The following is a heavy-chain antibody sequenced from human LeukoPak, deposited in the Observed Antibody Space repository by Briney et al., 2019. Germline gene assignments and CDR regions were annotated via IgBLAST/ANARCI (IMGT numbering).Heavy chain of an antibody. V-gene: IGHV1-2*02. CDR1: GYTFTGYY. D-gene: IGHD4-11*01. J-gene: IGHJ4*02. CDR3: ARAHPGDYSDFQFDY. Sequence: ASVKVSCKASGYTFTGYYMHWVRQAPGQGLEWMGWINPNSGGANYAQKFKGRVTMTRDTSISTAYMELSRLRSDDTAVYYCARAHPGDYSDFQFDYWGQGTLVTVSS. CDR2: INPNSGGA.